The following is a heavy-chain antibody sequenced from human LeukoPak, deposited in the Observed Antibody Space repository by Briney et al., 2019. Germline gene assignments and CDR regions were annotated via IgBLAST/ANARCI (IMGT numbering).Heavy chain of an antibody. D-gene: IGHD3-22*01. CDR1: GFTFSSYW. CDR3: ARAPSEIGGCYPQYFRH. Sequence: HPGGSLRLSCAASGFTFSSYWMHWVRQAPGKGLVWVSRIKSDGSTNYADSVKGRFTISRDNAKNTVSLQMNSLRAEDTGVYYCARAPSEIGGCYPQYFRHWGQGTLVTVSS. CDR2: IKSDGST. J-gene: IGHJ1*01. V-gene: IGHV3-74*01.